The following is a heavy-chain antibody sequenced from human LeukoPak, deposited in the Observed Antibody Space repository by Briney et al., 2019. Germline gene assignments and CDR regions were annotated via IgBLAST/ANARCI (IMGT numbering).Heavy chain of an antibody. V-gene: IGHV4-39*07. Sequence: PSETLSLTCTVSGGSISSSSYYWGWIRQPPGKGLEWIGSIYYSGSTYYNPSLKSRVTISVDTSKNQFSLKLSSVTAADTAVYYCARVTMARFSPVQWGHAFDIWGQGTMVTVSS. CDR3: ARVTMARFSPVQWGHAFDI. CDR1: GGSISSSSYY. J-gene: IGHJ3*02. D-gene: IGHD3-3*01. CDR2: IYYSGST.